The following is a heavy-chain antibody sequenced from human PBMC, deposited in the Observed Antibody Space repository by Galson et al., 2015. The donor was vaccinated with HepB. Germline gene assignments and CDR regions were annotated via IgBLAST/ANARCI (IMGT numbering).Heavy chain of an antibody. CDR1: GFTFSSYS. D-gene: IGHD3-10*01. CDR2: ISSSSSTM. Sequence: SLRLSCAASGFTFSSYSMNWVRQAPGKGLEWVSYISSSSSTMYYADSVKGRFTISRDNAKNSLYLQMNSLRDEDTAVYYCARAVPIWFGEVGWFDPWGQGTLVTVSS. V-gene: IGHV3-48*02. J-gene: IGHJ5*02. CDR3: ARAVPIWFGEVGWFDP.